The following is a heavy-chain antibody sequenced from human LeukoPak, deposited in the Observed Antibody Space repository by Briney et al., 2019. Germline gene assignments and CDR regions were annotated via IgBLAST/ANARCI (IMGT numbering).Heavy chain of an antibody. D-gene: IGHD5-18*01. CDR3: ARGVSGYSYGYVYYYYMDV. CDR2: IYYSGST. Sequence: PSETLSLTCTVSGGSISSSSYYWGWIRQPPGKGLEWIGSIYYSGSTYYNPSLKSRATISVDTSKNQFSLKLSSVTAADTAVYYCARGVSGYSYGYVYYYYMDVWGKGTTVTVSS. V-gene: IGHV4-39*07. J-gene: IGHJ6*03. CDR1: GGSISSSSYY.